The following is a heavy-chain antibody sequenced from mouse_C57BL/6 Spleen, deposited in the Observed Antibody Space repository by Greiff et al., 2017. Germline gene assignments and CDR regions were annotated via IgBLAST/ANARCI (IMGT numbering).Heavy chain of an antibody. J-gene: IGHJ4*01. CDR3: ARRGEYDYDRGMDY. CDR2: IWTGGGT. V-gene: IGHV2-9-1*01. Sequence: VQLVESGPGLVAPSQSLSITCTVSGFSLTSYAISWVRQPPGKGLGWLGVIWTGGGTNYNSALKSRLSISKDNSKSQVFLKMNSLQTDDTARYYCARRGEYDYDRGMDYWGQGTSVTVSS. D-gene: IGHD2-4*01. CDR1: GFSLTSYA.